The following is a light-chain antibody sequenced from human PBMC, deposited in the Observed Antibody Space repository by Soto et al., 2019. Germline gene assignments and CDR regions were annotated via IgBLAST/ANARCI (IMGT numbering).Light chain of an antibody. V-gene: IGKV1-5*03. J-gene: IGKJ1*01. Sequence: DIQLAQSPSTLSASVGDRITITCRATQSINWLAWYQQKPGKAPKLLIFEAYRFESGVPSRFSGNGSGTEFTLTISSLQRDDFGTYYCQHYDTYSPMWTFGQGTKVDVK. CDR3: QHYDTYSPMWT. CDR1: QSINW. CDR2: EAY.